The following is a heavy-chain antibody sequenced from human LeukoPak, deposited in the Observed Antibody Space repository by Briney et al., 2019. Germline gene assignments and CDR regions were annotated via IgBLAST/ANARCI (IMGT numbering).Heavy chain of an antibody. CDR1: GYSISSGYY. J-gene: IGHJ5*02. D-gene: IGHD3-10*01. V-gene: IGHV4-38-2*02. CDR2: IYHSGST. CDR3: ARVGYYYGSGRMNWFDP. Sequence: SETLSLTCTVSGYSISSGYYWGWIRQPPGKGLEWIGSIYHSGSTYYNPSLKSRVTISVGTSKNQFSLKLSSVTAADTAVYYCARVGYYYGSGRMNWFDPWGQGTLVTVSS.